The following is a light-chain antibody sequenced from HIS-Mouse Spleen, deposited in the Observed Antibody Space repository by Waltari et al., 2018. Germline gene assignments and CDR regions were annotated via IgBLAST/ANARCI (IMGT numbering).Light chain of an antibody. CDR1: SSDVGGYNY. V-gene: IGLV2-14*01. J-gene: IGLJ3*02. Sequence: QSALTQPASVSGSPGQSITISCTGTSSDVGGYNYVSWYQQHPGKAPKRMIYEVSNRPYGVSNRCSGSRSGNTASLTISGLQAEDEADYYCSSYTSSSTPYWVFGGGTKLTVL. CDR2: EVS. CDR3: SSYTSSSTPYWV.